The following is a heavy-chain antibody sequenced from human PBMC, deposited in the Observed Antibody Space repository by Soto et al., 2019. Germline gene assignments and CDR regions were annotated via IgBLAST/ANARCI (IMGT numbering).Heavy chain of an antibody. CDR1: GFSLDTSGVG. Sequence: QITLKESGPTLVKPTQTLTLTCTLSGFSLDTSGVGVGWIRQAPGEALEWLGVIYWDDDQRYSPALRNRLTITKDTSKNQVVLTMTNMNPVDAGTYYCARRRIYKGYDPWGQGTLVTVSS. CDR2: IYWDDDQ. J-gene: IGHJ5*02. CDR3: ARRRIYKGYDP. D-gene: IGHD1-20*01. V-gene: IGHV2-5*02.